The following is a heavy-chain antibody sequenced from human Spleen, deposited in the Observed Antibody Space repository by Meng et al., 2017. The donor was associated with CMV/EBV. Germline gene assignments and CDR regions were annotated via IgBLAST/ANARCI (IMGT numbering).Heavy chain of an antibody. CDR3: ARDGHCSSTSCYLSWFDP. CDR1: FTFSSYW. V-gene: IGHV3-74*01. J-gene: IGHJ5*02. Sequence: FTFSSYWMHWVRQAPGKGLVWVSRINSDGSSTSYADSVKGRFTISRDNAKNTLYLQMNSLRAEDTAVYYCARDGHCSSTSCYLSWFDPWGQGTLVTVSS. D-gene: IGHD2-2*01. CDR2: INSDGSST.